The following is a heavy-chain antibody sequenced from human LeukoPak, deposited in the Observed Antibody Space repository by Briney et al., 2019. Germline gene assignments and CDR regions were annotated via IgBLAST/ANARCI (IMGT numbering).Heavy chain of an antibody. CDR1: GGSISSGHYY. J-gene: IGHJ4*02. D-gene: IGHD5-12*01. CDR2: IYTSEST. CDR3: ARGGYDFRLGY. V-gene: IGHV4-61*02. Sequence: SETLSLTCTVSGGSISSGHYYWSWIRQPAGKGLEWIGRIYTSESTDYNPSLKSRVTISVDRSKNQFSLKLSSVTAADTAVYYCARGGYDFRLGYWGQGTLVTVSS.